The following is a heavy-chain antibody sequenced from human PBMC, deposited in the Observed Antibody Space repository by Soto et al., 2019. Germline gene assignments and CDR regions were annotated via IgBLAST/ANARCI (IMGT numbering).Heavy chain of an antibody. CDR2: IHQSRGT. J-gene: IGHJ4*02. D-gene: IGHD3-22*01. Sequence: QVQLQESGPGLVKPSGPLSLTCAVSGASISSGKWWSWVRQPPGKGLGWIGEIHQSRGTNYNPSLQGRLTISIDSSKNVFSLRLSSVTAADTAVYFCAREPLWGYSIENWGQGILVTVSS. CDR1: GASISSGKW. V-gene: IGHV4-4*02. CDR3: AREPLWGYSIEN.